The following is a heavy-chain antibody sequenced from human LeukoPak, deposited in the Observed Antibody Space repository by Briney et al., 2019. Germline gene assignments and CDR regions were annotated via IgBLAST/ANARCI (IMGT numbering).Heavy chain of an antibody. Sequence: KSWETLSLTCTVSGGSISSYHWSWIRQPPGKGLEWIGYIHSSGSTKYNPSLKSRVTISVDTSKNQLSLKMRFVTAADTAVYYCARHAGSSTSWLDYWGQGTLVTVSS. J-gene: IGHJ4*02. CDR1: GGSISSYH. D-gene: IGHD6-13*01. CDR3: ARHAGSSTSWLDY. CDR2: IHSSGST. V-gene: IGHV4-59*08.